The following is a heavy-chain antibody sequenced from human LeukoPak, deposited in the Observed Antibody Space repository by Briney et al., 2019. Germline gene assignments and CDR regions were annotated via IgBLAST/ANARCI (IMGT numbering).Heavy chain of an antibody. CDR1: GFSFASYD. V-gene: IGHV3-30*02. J-gene: IGHJ4*02. CDR3: AKEGSGWYYLDY. CDR2: IESDGSKE. Sequence: GGSLRLSCVASGFSFASYDIHWVRQAPGKGLEWVTFIESDGSKEYYADSVKGRFTISRDSSMNTVNVQMNSLRPEDTAVYYCAKEGSGWYYLDYWGQGTVVTVSA. D-gene: IGHD6-19*01.